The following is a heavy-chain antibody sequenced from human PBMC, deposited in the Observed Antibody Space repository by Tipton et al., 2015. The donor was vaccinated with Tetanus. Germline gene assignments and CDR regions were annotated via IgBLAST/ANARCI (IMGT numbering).Heavy chain of an antibody. Sequence: QLVQSGAEVKKPGSSVKVSCKASGGTFTNYALSWVRQAPGQGLEWMGWISAYNGDKNYAQKLQGRVILTTDTSTSTAYMELRSLRSDDTAVYYCARDELVRGVIVSKFDYWGQGTLVTVSS. CDR1: GGTFTNYA. V-gene: IGHV1-18*01. CDR3: ARDELVRGVIVSKFDY. D-gene: IGHD3-10*01. CDR2: ISAYNGDK. J-gene: IGHJ4*02.